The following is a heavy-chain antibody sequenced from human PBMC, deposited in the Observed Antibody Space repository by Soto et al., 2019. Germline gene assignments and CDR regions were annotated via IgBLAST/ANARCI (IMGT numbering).Heavy chain of an antibody. CDR1: GGSISSSNW. D-gene: IGHD3-3*01. CDR2: IYHSGST. J-gene: IGHJ4*02. Sequence: PSETLSLTCAVSGGSISSSNWWSWVRQPPGKGLEWIGEIYHSGSTNYNPSLKSRVTISVDKSKNQFSLKLSSVTAADTAVYYCAGGGVVSFDYPFDYWGQGTLVTVSS. CDR3: AGGGVVSFDYPFDY. V-gene: IGHV4-4*02.